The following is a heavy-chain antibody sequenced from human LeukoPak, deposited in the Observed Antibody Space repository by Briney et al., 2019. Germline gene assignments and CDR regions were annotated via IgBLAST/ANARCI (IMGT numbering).Heavy chain of an antibody. CDR2: IKSISYGGTI. CDR1: GFNFNDAW. D-gene: IGHD1-7*01. Sequence: GGSLRLSCATSGFNFNDAWMNWIRQAPGKGLEWLGRIKSISYGGTIDYAAPVKGRFTISRDDSKNTLYLQMDSLETEDTAIYYCTRTWPGNTCFNFWGQGTLVTVSS. J-gene: IGHJ4*02. CDR3: TRTWPGNTCFNF. V-gene: IGHV3-15*01.